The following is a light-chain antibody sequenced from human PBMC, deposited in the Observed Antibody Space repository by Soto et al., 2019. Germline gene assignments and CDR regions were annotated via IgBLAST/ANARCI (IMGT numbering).Light chain of an antibody. CDR3: QQYNSYSWT. V-gene: IGKV3-20*01. CDR1: QGVSSGY. CDR2: GTS. Sequence: EIVLTQSPGTLSLSPGERATLSCRASQGVSSGYLAWYQQNPGQAPRLLISGTSSRATGIPDRFSGSGSGTDFTLTISSLQPDDFATYYCQQYNSYSWTFGQGTKWIS. J-gene: IGKJ1*01.